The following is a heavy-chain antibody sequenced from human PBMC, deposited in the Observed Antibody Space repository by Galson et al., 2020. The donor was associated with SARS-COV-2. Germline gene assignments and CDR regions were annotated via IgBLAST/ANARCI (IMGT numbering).Heavy chain of an antibody. CDR3: AKDIGIPTPLDAFDI. CDR2: ISWNSGSI. J-gene: IGHJ3*02. Sequence: SLKISCVASGFTFDDYAMHWVRQAPGKGLEWVSGISWNSGSIGYADSVKGRFTISRDNAKNSLYLQMNSLRAEDTALYYCAKDIGIPTPLDAFDIWGQGTMVTVSA. CDR1: GFTFDDYA. V-gene: IGHV3-9*01. D-gene: IGHD3-10*01.